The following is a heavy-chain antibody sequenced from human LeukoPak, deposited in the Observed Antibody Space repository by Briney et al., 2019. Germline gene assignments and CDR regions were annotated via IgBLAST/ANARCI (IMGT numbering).Heavy chain of an antibody. CDR3: ATEAPRSYYLDY. Sequence: ASVKVSCRASGHTFTNYHIHWVRQAPGQGVEWMGAVYATGGVAINTQTFPVEVTMTRDTSTGTVYMELSSLRFEDTAIYYCATEAPRSYYLDYWGQGIQVTVSS. J-gene: IGHJ4*02. CDR1: GHTFTNYH. CDR2: VYATGGVA. V-gene: IGHV1-46*01.